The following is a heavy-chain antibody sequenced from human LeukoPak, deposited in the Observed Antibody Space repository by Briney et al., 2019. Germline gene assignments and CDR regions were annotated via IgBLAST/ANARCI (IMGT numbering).Heavy chain of an antibody. V-gene: IGHV3-30-3*01. CDR1: GFTFSSYA. J-gene: IGHJ3*02. Sequence: GRSLRLSCAASGFTFSSYAMHWVRQAPGKGLEWVAVISYDGSNKYYADSVKGRFTISRDNSKNTLYLQMNSLRAEDTAVYYCARDRGWFGESDAFDIWGQGTMVTVSS. D-gene: IGHD3-10*01. CDR2: ISYDGSNK. CDR3: ARDRGWFGESDAFDI.